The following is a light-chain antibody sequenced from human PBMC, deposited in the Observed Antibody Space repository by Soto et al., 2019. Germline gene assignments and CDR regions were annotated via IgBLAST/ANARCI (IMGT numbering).Light chain of an antibody. CDR3: MQGTGWPWT. J-gene: IGKJ1*01. CDR1: QTLVFSDGNIY. CDR2: KVS. Sequence: EVMMTQSPLSLPFSRGQPASISCRSSQTLVFSDGNIYVSWFQQRPGQSPRRLIYKVSNRDSGVPDRFSGSGSGTDFTLKITRVEAEDVGVYYCMQGTGWPWTFGQGTKVDI. V-gene: IGKV2-30*01.